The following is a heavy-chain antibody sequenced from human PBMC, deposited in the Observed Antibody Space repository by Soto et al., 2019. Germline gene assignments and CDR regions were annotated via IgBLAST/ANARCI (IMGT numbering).Heavy chain of an antibody. D-gene: IGHD2-2*01. V-gene: IGHV4-31*03. CDR2: IYYSGST. CDR3: PSGKIVVVKDALYGMEV. CDR1: GGCISSGCYY. Sequence: SSSXALTCTFSGGCISSGCYYLSWIRQHPGKGLEWIGYIYYSGSTYYNPSLKSRFTISVDTSKNHFSLKLRSVTAADTAVYYCPSGKIVVVKDALYGMEVRGPGPTVTV. J-gene: IGHJ6*01.